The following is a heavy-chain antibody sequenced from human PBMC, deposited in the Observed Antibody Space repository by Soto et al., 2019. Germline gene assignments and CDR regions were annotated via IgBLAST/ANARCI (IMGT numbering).Heavy chain of an antibody. CDR1: GFTFSSNA. J-gene: IGHJ4*02. V-gene: IGHV3-23*01. Sequence: PGGSLRLSCAASGFTFSSNAMSWVRQAPGKGLEWVSAISGSGGSTYYADSVKGRFTISRDNSKNTLYLQMNSLTSEDTAVYYCVKDEHGSGTYYFDYWGQGTLVTVSS. CDR3: VKDEHGSGTYYFDY. D-gene: IGHD3-10*01. CDR2: ISGSGGST.